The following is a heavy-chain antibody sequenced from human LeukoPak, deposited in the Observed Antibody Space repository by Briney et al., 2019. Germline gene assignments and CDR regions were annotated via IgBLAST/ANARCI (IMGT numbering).Heavy chain of an antibody. Sequence: PGGSLRLSCAGSGFTFGSYGMHWFRQTPGKGLEWVAVIAYDGSRALYADSVKGRFTISRDNSKNTMSVQMDDLRAEDTAVYYCTRYNNDHFDYWGQGTLVTVSS. CDR1: GFTFGSYG. CDR3: TRYNNDHFDY. J-gene: IGHJ4*02. V-gene: IGHV3-33*01. CDR2: IAYDGSRA. D-gene: IGHD1-14*01.